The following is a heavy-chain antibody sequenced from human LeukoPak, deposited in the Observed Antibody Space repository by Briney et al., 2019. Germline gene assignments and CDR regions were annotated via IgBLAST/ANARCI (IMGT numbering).Heavy chain of an antibody. J-gene: IGHJ4*02. CDR2: IYYSGST. D-gene: IGHD6-19*01. CDR1: GGSISSYY. V-gene: IGHV4-59*08. Sequence: PSETLSLTCTASGGSISSYYWSWIRQPPGKGLEWIGYIYYSGSTNYNPSLKSRVTISVDTSKNQFTLKLSSVTAADTAVYYCARLFPSSGWSDFDYWGQGTLVTVSS. CDR3: ARLFPSSGWSDFDY.